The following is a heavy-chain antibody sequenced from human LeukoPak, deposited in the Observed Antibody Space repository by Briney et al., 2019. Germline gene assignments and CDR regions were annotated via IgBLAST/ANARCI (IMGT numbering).Heavy chain of an antibody. J-gene: IGHJ6*03. CDR3: ARDASEAFWSGYSPTYFYYYYMDV. V-gene: IGHV4-59*01. D-gene: IGHD3-3*01. Sequence: PSETLSLTCTISGGSITNYYWGWIRQPPGKGLEWIGYIYYSGSTSYNPSLKSRVTISVDTSKNQFSLKLSSVTAADTAVYYCARDASEAFWSGYSPTYFYYYYMDVWGKGTTVTVSS. CDR1: GGSITNYY. CDR2: IYYSGST.